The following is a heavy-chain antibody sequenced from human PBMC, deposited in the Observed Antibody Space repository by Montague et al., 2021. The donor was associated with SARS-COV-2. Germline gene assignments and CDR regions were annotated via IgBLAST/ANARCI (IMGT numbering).Heavy chain of an antibody. J-gene: IGHJ6*02. V-gene: IGHV4-4*07. CDR2: IYTSGTT. Sequence: SETLSLTCTVSGGSISSYYWSWIRQPAGKGLEWIGLIYTSGTTNYNPSLKSRVTISIDTSKNQFSLKLSSVTAAATAAYYCAGGSRIINYYNSGMDVWGQGTTVTVSS. CDR1: GGSISSYY. CDR3: AGGSRIINYYNSGMDV. D-gene: IGHD3-10*01.